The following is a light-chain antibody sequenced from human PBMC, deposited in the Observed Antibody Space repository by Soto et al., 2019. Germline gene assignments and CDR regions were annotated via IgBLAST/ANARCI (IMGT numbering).Light chain of an antibody. CDR2: EAS. J-gene: IGKJ4*01. V-gene: IGKV3-11*01. Sequence: EIVLTQSPATLSLSPGERATLACRARQTVSSSLAWYQQKPGQAPRLLIYEASNRATGIPARFSGSGSGADFTLNISSLEPEDFALYCWQQHINWPLTFGGGTKVEIK. CDR1: QTVSSS. CDR3: QQHINWPLT.